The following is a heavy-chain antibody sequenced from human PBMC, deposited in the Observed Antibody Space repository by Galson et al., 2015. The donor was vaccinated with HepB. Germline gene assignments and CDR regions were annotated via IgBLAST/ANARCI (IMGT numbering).Heavy chain of an antibody. J-gene: IGHJ6*02. CDR3: TRYLLAAGTYWAYYGMDV. CDR2: IYTGGST. Sequence: SLRLSCAASGFTVSSNYMSWVRQGPGRGLEWVSVIYTGGSTYYADSVKGRFTISRDKSKNTLYLQMDSLRADDTAVYYCTRYLLAAGTYWAYYGMDVWGQGTTVTVSS. CDR1: GFTVSSNY. D-gene: IGHD3-10*01. V-gene: IGHV3-66*01.